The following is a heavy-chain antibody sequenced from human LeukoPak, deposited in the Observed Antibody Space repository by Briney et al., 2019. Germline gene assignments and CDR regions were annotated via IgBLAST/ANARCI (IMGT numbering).Heavy chain of an antibody. CDR2: IYSGGST. V-gene: IGHV3-66*01. CDR3: ARVPHSIAVAGYWYFDL. D-gene: IGHD6-19*01. J-gene: IGHJ2*01. CDR1: GFTVSSNY. Sequence: PGGSLRLSCAASGFTVSSNYMSWVRQAPGKGLEWVSVIYSGGSTYYADSVKGRFTISRDNSKNTLYLQMNSLRAEDTAVYYCARVPHSIAVAGYWYFDLWGRGTLVTVSS.